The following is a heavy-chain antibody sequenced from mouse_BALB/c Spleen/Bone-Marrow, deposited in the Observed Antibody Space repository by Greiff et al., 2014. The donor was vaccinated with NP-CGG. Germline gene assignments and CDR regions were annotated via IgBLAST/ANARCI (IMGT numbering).Heavy chain of an antibody. CDR1: GFNIKDTY. V-gene: IGHV14-3*02. CDR2: IDPANGNI. J-gene: IGHJ3*01. Sequence: LVESGAELVKPRASVKLSCTASGFNIKDTYMHWVKQRPEQGLEWIGRIDPANGNIKYDPKFQGKATITADTSSNTAYLQLSSLTSEDTAVYYCAPYYYGRWFANWGQGTLVTVSA. D-gene: IGHD1-1*01. CDR3: APYYYGRWFAN.